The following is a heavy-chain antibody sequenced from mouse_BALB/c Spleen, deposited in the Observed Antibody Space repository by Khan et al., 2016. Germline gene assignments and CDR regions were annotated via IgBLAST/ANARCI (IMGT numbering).Heavy chain of an antibody. J-gene: IGHJ4*01. V-gene: IGHV9-3-1*01. CDR2: INTYTGEP. CDR3: ARLSLDYTMDY. CDR1: GYTFTNYG. Sequence: QIQLVQSGPELKKPGETVKISCKASGYTFTNYGMNWVKQAPGKGLKWMGWINTYTGEPTYADDFKGRFAFSLETSASTAYLQINNLKHEYTATYFCARLSLDYTMDYWGQGTSVTVSS.